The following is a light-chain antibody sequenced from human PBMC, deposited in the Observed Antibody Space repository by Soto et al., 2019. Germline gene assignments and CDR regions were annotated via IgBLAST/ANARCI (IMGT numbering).Light chain of an antibody. CDR3: GTWDSSLSAVV. CDR2: DNN. Sequence: QSVLTQPPSVSAAPGQKVTISCSGSSSNIGNNYVSWYQQFPGTAPKLLIYDNNKRPSGIPDRFSGSKSGTSATLDITGLQTGDEADYCCGTWDSSLSAVVFGGGTKLTV. V-gene: IGLV1-51*01. J-gene: IGLJ2*01. CDR1: SSNIGNNY.